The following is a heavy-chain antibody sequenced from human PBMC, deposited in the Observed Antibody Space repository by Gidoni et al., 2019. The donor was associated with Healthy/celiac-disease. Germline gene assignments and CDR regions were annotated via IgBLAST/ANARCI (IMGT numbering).Heavy chain of an antibody. Sequence: QLQLQESGPGLVQPSETLSLTCTVSGGSISSSSYYWGRIRQPPGKGLAWIGRIYYSGSTYYNPSLKSRVTISVDTSKNQFSLKLSSVTAADTAVYYCARGSSYYDILTGIYQPMGPYYYYMDVWGKGTTVTVSS. CDR3: ARGSSYYDILTGIYQPMGPYYYYMDV. CDR2: IYYSGST. CDR1: GGSISSSSYY. D-gene: IGHD3-9*01. J-gene: IGHJ6*03. V-gene: IGHV4-39*01.